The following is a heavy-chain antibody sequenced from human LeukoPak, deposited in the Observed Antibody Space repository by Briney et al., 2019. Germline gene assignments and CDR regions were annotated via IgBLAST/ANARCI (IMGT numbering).Heavy chain of an antibody. V-gene: IGHV1-18*04. CDR3: ARDERAGSGSYKYYYYGMDV. Sequence: ASVTVSFMASGYTFTSYGISWVRQAPGQGLEWMGWISAYNGNTNYSQKLQGRVTMTTDTSTSTAYMELRSLRSDDTAVYYCARDERAGSGSYKYYYYGMDVWGKGTTVTVSS. J-gene: IGHJ6*04. CDR1: GYTFTSYG. D-gene: IGHD3-10*01. CDR2: ISAYNGNT.